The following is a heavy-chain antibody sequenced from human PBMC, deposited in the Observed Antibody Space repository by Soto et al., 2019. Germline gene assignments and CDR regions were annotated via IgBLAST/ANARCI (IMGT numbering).Heavy chain of an antibody. CDR3: AAVTGYCSGGSCTRAYFDWYFDL. V-gene: IGHV1-24*01. CDR2: FDPEDGET. CDR1: GYTLTELS. J-gene: IGHJ2*01. Sequence: ASVKVSCKVSGYTLTELSMHWVRQAPGKGLEWMGGFDPEDGETIYAQKFQGRVTMTEDTSTDTAYMELSSLRSEDTAVYYCAAVTGYCSGGSCTRAYFDWYFDLWGGRNLVAFSS. D-gene: IGHD2-15*01.